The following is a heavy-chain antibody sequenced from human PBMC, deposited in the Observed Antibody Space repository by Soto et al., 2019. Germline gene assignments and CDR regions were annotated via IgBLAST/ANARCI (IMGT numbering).Heavy chain of an antibody. D-gene: IGHD3-10*01. V-gene: IGHV4-34*01. CDR1: GGSVSGYY. CDR3: ASVASGGSHDY. CDR2: INHSGST. Sequence: SETLSLTCAVYGGSVSGYYWSWIRQPPGKGLEWIGEINHSGSTNYNPSLKSRVTISVDTSKNQFSLKLSSVTAADTAVYYCASVASGGSHDYWGQGTLVTVS. J-gene: IGHJ4*02.